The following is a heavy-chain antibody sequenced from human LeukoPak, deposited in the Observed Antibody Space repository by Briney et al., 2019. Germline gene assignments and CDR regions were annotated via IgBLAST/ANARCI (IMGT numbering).Heavy chain of an antibody. Sequence: PGGSLRLSCAASGFTFSDHYMDWVRQAPGKGLEWVSYISSSGSTIYYADSVKGRFTISRDNAKNSLYLQMNSLRAEDTAVYYCARDHAGIGTTDYWGQGTLVTVSS. D-gene: IGHD1-14*01. V-gene: IGHV3-11*04. CDR2: ISSSGSTI. CDR1: GFTFSDHY. J-gene: IGHJ4*02. CDR3: ARDHAGIGTTDY.